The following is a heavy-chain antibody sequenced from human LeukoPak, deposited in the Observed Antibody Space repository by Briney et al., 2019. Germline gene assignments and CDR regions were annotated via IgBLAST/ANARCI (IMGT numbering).Heavy chain of an antibody. J-gene: IGHJ5*02. CDR3: ARHMDIVVVPAVLDP. D-gene: IGHD2-2*03. Sequence: SETLSLTCTVSGGSISSSSYYWGWIRQPPGKGLEWIGSIYYSGSTYYNPSIKSRVTISVDTSKNQFSLKLSSVTAADTAVYYCARHMDIVVVPAVLDPWGQGTLVTVSS. CDR2: IYYSGST. V-gene: IGHV4-39*01. CDR1: GGSISSSSYY.